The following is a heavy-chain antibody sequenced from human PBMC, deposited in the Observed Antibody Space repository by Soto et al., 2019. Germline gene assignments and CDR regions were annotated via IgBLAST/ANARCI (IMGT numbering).Heavy chain of an antibody. CDR3: ATGSGADYPFDI. CDR1: GFTFSDHY. Sequence: GGSLRLSCAVSGFTFSDHYVDWVRQAPGKGLEWVGHIRNKANSYTTEYAASVRGRFTISRDDSKNSLYLHMNSLKTEDTALYYCATGSGADYPFDIWGQGTMVTVSS. J-gene: IGHJ3*02. D-gene: IGHD3-3*01. V-gene: IGHV3-72*01. CDR2: IRNKANSYTT.